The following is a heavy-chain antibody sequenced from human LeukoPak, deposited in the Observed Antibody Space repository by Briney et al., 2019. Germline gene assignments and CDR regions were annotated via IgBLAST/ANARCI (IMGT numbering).Heavy chain of an antibody. V-gene: IGHV4-59*08. Sequence: SETLSLTCTVSGGSISSYYWSWIRQPPGKGLEWIGYISYSGTSNYTPSLKSRVTISVDTSKNQFSLKLNSVTAADTAVYYCARLAYTSSWYWIDYWGQGTLVTVSP. D-gene: IGHD6-13*01. J-gene: IGHJ4*02. CDR3: ARLAYTSSWYWIDY. CDR2: ISYSGTS. CDR1: GGSISSYY.